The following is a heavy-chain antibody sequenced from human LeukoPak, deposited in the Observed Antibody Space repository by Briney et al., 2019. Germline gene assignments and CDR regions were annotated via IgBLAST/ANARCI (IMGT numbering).Heavy chain of an antibody. J-gene: IGHJ4*02. D-gene: IGHD2-2*02. V-gene: IGHV3-21*01. CDR1: GFTFSSYS. CDR3: ARGAAAAIRGTLFDY. CDR2: ISSSSSYI. Sequence: PGGPLRLSCAASGFTFSSYSMNWVRQAPGKGLEWVSSISSSSSYIYYADSVKGRFTISRDNAKNSLYLQMNSLRAEDTAVYYCARGAAAAIRGTLFDYWGQGTLVTVSS.